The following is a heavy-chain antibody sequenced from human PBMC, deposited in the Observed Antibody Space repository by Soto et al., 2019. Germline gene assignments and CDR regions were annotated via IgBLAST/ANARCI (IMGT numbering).Heavy chain of an antibody. D-gene: IGHD1-1*01. J-gene: IGHJ5*02. V-gene: IGHV6-1*01. CDR1: GDSECRNRAA. Sequence: TLPLTCAIPGDSECRNRAAPNHYRKSPSRGLEWLGRTYYRSKWYNDYAVSVKSRITINPDTSKNQFSLQLNSVTPEDTAVYYCACEAGIRGVSNGFDPWGKGTLVTVSS. CDR2: TYYRSKWYN. CDR3: ACEAGIRGVSNGFDP.